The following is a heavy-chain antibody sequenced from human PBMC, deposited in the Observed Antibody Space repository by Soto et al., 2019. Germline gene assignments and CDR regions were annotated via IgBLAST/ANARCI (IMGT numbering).Heavy chain of an antibody. CDR2: ISAYNGNT. CDR3: AREGSFYYYYYYMDV. J-gene: IGHJ6*03. V-gene: IGHV1-18*01. Sequence: ASVKVSCKASGYTFTSYGISWVRQAPGQGLEWMGWISAYNGNTNYAQKLQGRVTMTTDTSTSTAYMELRSLRSDDTAVYYCAREGSFYYYYYYMDVCGKGTTVTVSS. CDR1: GYTFTSYG. D-gene: IGHD2-15*01.